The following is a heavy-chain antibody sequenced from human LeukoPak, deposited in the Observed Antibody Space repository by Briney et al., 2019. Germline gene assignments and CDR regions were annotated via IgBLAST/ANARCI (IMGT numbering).Heavy chain of an antibody. V-gene: IGHV4-34*01. CDR1: GGSFSGYY. Sequence: SETLSLTCAAYGGSFSGYYWSWIRQPPGKGLEWIGEINHSGSTNYNPSLKSRVTISVDTSKNQFSLKLSSVTAADTAVYYCARGTRTYYDILTGYSYWGQGTLVTVSS. CDR3: ARGTRTYYDILTGYSY. J-gene: IGHJ4*02. CDR2: INHSGST. D-gene: IGHD3-9*01.